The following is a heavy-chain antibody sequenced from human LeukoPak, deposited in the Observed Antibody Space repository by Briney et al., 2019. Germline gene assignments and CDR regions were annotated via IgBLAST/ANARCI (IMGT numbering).Heavy chain of an antibody. Sequence: GGSLRLSCAASGFIFSSYAMTWVRQAPGKGLEWVSVISGSGGSTYYADSVKGRFTISRDDSKNTLYLQMNSLRAEDTAVYYCVRSIDYWGQGTLVTVSS. CDR3: VRSIDY. V-gene: IGHV3-23*01. CDR1: GFIFSSYA. CDR2: ISGSGGST. D-gene: IGHD2-2*01. J-gene: IGHJ4*02.